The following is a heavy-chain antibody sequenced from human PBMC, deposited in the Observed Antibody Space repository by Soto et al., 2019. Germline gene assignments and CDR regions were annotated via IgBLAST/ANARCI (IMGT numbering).Heavy chain of an antibody. V-gene: IGHV4-59*02. CDR2: VYYSGST. Sequence: PSETLSLTCTVTGDSVNSYYWSWMRQPPGKGLECMGYVYYSGSTNYNPSLKSRVTISVDTSKNQTSLRLKSVTAADTAVYYCASADTSGIHYFDYWGQGSLVAVSS. CDR1: GDSVNSYY. CDR3: ASADTSGIHYFDY. J-gene: IGHJ4*02. D-gene: IGHD6-13*01.